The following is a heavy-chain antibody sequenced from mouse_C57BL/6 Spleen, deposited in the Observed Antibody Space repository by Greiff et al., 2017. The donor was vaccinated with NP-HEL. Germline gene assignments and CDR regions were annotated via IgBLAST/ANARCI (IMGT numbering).Heavy chain of an antibody. Sequence: QVQLKESGPELVKPGASVKISCKASGYAFSSSWMNWVKQRPGKGLEWIGRIYPGDGDTNYNGKFKGKATLTADKSSSTAYMQLSSLTSEDSAVYFCARYGGFAWFAYWGQGTQVTVSA. CDR2: IYPGDGDT. J-gene: IGHJ3*01. CDR3: ARYGGFAWFAY. V-gene: IGHV1-82*01. D-gene: IGHD1-1*02. CDR1: GYAFSSSW.